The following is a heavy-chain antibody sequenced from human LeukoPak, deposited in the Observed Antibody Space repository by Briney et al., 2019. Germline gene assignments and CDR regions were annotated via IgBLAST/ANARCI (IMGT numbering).Heavy chain of an antibody. CDR2: IYTSGST. D-gene: IGHD4-17*01. J-gene: IGHJ4*02. Sequence: SSETLSLTCTVSGGSISSGSYYWSWIRQPAGKGLEWIGRIYTSGSTNYNPSLKSRVTISVDTSKNQFSLKLSSVTAADTAVYYCARHGGSSYGDYGDWEFDYWGQGTLVTVSS. CDR1: GGSISSGSYY. CDR3: ARHGGSSYGDYGDWEFDY. V-gene: IGHV4-61*02.